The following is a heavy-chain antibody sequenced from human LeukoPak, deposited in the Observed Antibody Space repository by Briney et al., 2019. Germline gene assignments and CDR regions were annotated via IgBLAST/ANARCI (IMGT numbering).Heavy chain of an antibody. Sequence: SVKVSCKASGGTFSSYAISWVRQAPGQGLEWMGRIIPILGIANYAQKFQGRVTITADKSTSTAYMELSSLRSEDTAVYYCARTEYSKFRFYYYYYGMDVWGQGTTVTVSS. J-gene: IGHJ6*02. D-gene: IGHD4-4*01. CDR2: IIPILGIA. CDR3: ARTEYSKFRFYYYYYGMDV. V-gene: IGHV1-69*04. CDR1: GGTFSSYA.